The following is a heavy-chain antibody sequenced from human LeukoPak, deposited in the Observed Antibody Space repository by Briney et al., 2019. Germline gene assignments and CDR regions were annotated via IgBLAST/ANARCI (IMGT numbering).Heavy chain of an antibody. D-gene: IGHD3-22*01. Sequence: GASVKVSCKASGYTFTSYGISWVRQAPGQGLEWMGWISAYNGNTNYAQKLQGRVTMTTDTSTSTAYMELRSLRSDDTAVYYCAGHYYDSGYYYYGMDVWGQGTTVTVSS. J-gene: IGHJ6*02. CDR1: GYTFTSYG. CDR2: ISAYNGNT. CDR3: AGHYYDSGYYYYGMDV. V-gene: IGHV1-18*01.